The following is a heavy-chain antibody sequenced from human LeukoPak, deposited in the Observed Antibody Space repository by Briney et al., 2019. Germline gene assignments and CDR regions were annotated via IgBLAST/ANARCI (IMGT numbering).Heavy chain of an antibody. CDR1: GFTFSIYN. Sequence: SGGSLRLSGAASGFTFSIYNMNWVRQAPGKGLEWVSSISSSSSYIYYADSVKGRFTISRDNAKNSLFLQMNSLRAEDTAVYYCARDPPSYGLWGQGTLVTVSS. J-gene: IGHJ4*02. CDR2: ISSSSSYI. D-gene: IGHD5-18*01. V-gene: IGHV3-21*01. CDR3: ARDPPSYGL.